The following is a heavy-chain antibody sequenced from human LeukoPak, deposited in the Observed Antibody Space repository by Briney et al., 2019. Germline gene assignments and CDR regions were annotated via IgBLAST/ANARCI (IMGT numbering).Heavy chain of an antibody. Sequence: PSETLSLTCTVSGGSISSSSYYWGWIRQPPGKGLEWIGSIYYSGSTYYNPSLKSRVTISVDTSKNQFSLKLSSVTAADTAVYYCARDGGGYSYGSAELPKVSFLIPYNYGMDVWGQGTTVTVSS. J-gene: IGHJ6*02. V-gene: IGHV4-39*07. CDR3: ARDGGGYSYGSAELPKVSFLIPYNYGMDV. CDR2: IYYSGST. CDR1: GGSISSSSYY. D-gene: IGHD5-18*01.